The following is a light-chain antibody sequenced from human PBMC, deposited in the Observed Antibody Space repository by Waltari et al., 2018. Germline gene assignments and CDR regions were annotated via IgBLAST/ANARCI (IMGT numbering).Light chain of an antibody. CDR1: QTVFYSSNSRNY. Sequence: DIVMTQSPASLPVSLGERATINCKSSQTVFYSSNSRNYVAWYQQKPGQPPKLVIYRASRLECGVPDRFSGSGSGTEFTLTISSLQADDVAVYFCQQYFNIPVTFGGGTKVEIK. V-gene: IGKV4-1*01. CDR2: RAS. J-gene: IGKJ4*01. CDR3: QQYFNIPVT.